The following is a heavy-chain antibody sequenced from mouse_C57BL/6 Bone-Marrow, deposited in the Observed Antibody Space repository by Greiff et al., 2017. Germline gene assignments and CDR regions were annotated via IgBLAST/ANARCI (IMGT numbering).Heavy chain of an antibody. CDR3: TTTFYYYGSSTVLDY. Sequence: EVKLMESGAELVRPGASVKLSCTASGFNIKDDYMHWVKQRPEQGLEWIGWIDPENGDTEYASKFQGKATITADTSSNTAYLQLSSLTSEDTAVYYCTTTFYYYGSSTVLDYWGQGTTLTVSS. V-gene: IGHV14-4*01. D-gene: IGHD1-1*01. CDR2: IDPENGDT. CDR1: GFNIKDDY. J-gene: IGHJ2*01.